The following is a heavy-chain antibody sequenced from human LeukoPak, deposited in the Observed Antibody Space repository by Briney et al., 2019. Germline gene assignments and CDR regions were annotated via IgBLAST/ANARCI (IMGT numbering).Heavy chain of an antibody. CDR3: TTRIPVHTGPFDI. V-gene: IGHV1-8*01. J-gene: IGHJ3*02. CDR2: MNPYSGNT. D-gene: IGHD1-1*01. Sequence: ASVKVSCKASGYTFTNYDINWMRQATGQGLEWMGWMNPYSGNTVYAQELQGRVTMTRNTSRSTAYMELSSLRSEDTAVYYCTTRIPVHTGPFDIWGQGTMVTVSS. CDR1: GYTFTNYD.